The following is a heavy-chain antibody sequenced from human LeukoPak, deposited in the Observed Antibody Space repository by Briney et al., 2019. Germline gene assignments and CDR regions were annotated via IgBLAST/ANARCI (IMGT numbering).Heavy chain of an antibody. CDR1: GFTFSNYG. CDR3: ANLLRWEPY. CDR2: IRFDGSNK. D-gene: IGHD4-23*01. Sequence: QPGGSLRLSCAASGFTFSNYGVHWVRQAPGKGLEWVSFIRFDGSNKYYADSVKGRFTISRDSSKNTLYLQMNSLRAEDTAVYYCANLLRWEPYWGQGTLVTVSS. V-gene: IGHV3-30*02. J-gene: IGHJ4*02.